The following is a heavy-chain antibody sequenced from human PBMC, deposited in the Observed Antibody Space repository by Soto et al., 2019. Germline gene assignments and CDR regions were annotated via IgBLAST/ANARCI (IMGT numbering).Heavy chain of an antibody. Sequence: PGGSLRLSCAASGFTFSSYAMSWVRQAPGKGLEWVSAISGSGGSTYYADSVKGRFTISRDNSKNTLYLQMNSLRAEDTAVYYCAKGVLLRFLEWSIKRGYYYGMEVWGQGTTVTVSS. CDR3: AKGVLLRFLEWSIKRGYYYGMEV. D-gene: IGHD3-3*01. V-gene: IGHV3-23*01. CDR1: GFTFSSYA. CDR2: ISGSGGST. J-gene: IGHJ6*02.